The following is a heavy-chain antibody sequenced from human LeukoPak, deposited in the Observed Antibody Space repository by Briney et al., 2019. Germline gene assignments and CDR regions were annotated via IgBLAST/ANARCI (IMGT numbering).Heavy chain of an antibody. CDR2: IIPIFGTA. Sequence: ASVKVSCKASGGTFSSYAISWVRQAPGQGLEWMGGIIPIFGTANYAQKFQGRVTITADGSTSTAYMELSSLRSEDTAVYYCARGVGDILTGYIPRNWYFDLWGRGTLVTVSS. CDR1: GGTFSSYA. D-gene: IGHD3-9*01. CDR3: ARGVGDILTGYIPRNWYFDL. J-gene: IGHJ2*01. V-gene: IGHV1-69*13.